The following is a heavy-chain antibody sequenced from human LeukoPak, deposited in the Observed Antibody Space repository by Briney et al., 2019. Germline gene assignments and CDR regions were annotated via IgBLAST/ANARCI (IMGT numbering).Heavy chain of an antibody. Sequence: SETLSLTCAVSGGSISSGGYSWSWIRQPPGKGLEWIGYIYHSGSTYYNPSLKSRVTISVDRSKNQFSLKLSSVTAADTAVYYRARADPADSWSGYPGGAFDIWGQGTMVTVSS. CDR1: GGSISSGGYS. CDR2: IYHSGST. V-gene: IGHV4-30-2*01. D-gene: IGHD3-3*01. CDR3: ARADPADSWSGYPGGAFDI. J-gene: IGHJ3*02.